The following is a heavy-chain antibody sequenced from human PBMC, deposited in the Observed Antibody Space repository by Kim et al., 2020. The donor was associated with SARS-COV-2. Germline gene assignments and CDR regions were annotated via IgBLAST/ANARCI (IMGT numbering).Heavy chain of an antibody. CDR2: IYYSGST. D-gene: IGHD2-2*01. CDR3: ARGGMGSTSCYSGICSGYYYGMDV. Sequence: SETLSLTCTVSGGSISSYYWSWIRQPPGKGLEWIGYIYYSGSTNYDPSLKSRVTVSVDTSKNQFSLKLSSVTAADTAVYYCARGGMGSTSCYSGICSGYYYGMDVWGQGTTVTVSS. CDR1: GGSISSYY. V-gene: IGHV4-59*13. J-gene: IGHJ6*02.